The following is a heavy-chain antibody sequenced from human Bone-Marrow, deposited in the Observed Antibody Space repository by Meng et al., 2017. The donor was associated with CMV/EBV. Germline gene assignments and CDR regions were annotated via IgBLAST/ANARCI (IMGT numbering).Heavy chain of an antibody. Sequence: ETLSLTCAASGFTFSSYSMNWVRQAPGKGLEWVSSISSSSSYIYYADSVKGRFTISRDNAKNSLYLQMNSLRAEDTAVYYCACHYGSGSYYNGPKYWGQGTLVTVSS. D-gene: IGHD3-10*01. J-gene: IGHJ4*02. CDR3: ACHYGSGSYYNGPKY. V-gene: IGHV3-21*01. CDR2: ISSSSSYI. CDR1: GFTFSSYS.